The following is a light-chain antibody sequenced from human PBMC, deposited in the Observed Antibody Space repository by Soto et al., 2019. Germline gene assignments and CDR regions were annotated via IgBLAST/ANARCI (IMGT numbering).Light chain of an antibody. CDR2: DVT. V-gene: IGLV2-11*01. CDR1: SSDVGGYNC. J-gene: IGLJ1*01. Sequence: QSALTQPRSVSGSPGQSVTISCTGTSSDVGGYNCVSWYQQHPGKAPQLIIYDVTQRPSAVPDRCSGSKSGNTASLSISGLQAENEADYYCCSHSASYTFVCGTGTKVTVL. CDR3: CSHSASYTFV.